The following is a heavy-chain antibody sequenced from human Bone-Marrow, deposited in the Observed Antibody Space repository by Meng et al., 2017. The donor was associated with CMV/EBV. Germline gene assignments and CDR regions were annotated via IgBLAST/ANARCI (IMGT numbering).Heavy chain of an antibody. CDR2: INLYGSEK. J-gene: IGHJ3*02. D-gene: IGHD5-12*01. Sequence: GGSLRLSCVASGFSFSKHWMSWVRQAPGKGLEYLANINLYGSEKYYMDSVKGRFTISRDNAKHSLFLQMNSLRAEDTAVYYCVTDQDRLGGIWGQGTRVT. V-gene: IGHV3-7*01. CDR1: GFSFSKHW. CDR3: VTDQDRLGGI.